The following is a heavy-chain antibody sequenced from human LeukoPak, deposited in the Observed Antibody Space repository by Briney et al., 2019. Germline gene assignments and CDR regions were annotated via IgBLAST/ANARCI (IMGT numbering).Heavy chain of an antibody. CDR3: ARGSYYPTVYYFDY. CDR2: ISGSGGST. D-gene: IGHD3-10*01. Sequence: GGSLRLSCAASGFTFSSYAMSWVRQAPGKGLEWVSGISGSGGSTYYADSVRGRFTMSRDNSKNTVYLQMNSLRAEDTAVYYCARGSYYPTVYYFDYWGQGTLVTASS. V-gene: IGHV3-23*01. J-gene: IGHJ4*02. CDR1: GFTFSSYA.